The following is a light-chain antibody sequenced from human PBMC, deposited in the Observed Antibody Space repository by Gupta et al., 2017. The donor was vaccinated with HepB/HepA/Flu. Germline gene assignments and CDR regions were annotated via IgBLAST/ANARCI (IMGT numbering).Light chain of an antibody. CDR1: QSISSW. J-gene: IGKJ3*01. V-gene: IGKV1-5*03. CDR3: QQYNSYST. Sequence: DIQMTQSPSTLSASVGDRVTITCRASQSISSWLAWYQQKPGKAPKLLIYKASSLESGVPSRFSGSGSVTEFTLTISSLQPDDFATYYFQQYNSYSTFGPGTKVDIK. CDR2: KAS.